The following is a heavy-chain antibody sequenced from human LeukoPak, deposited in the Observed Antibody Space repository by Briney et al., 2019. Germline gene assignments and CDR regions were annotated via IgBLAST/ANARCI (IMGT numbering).Heavy chain of an antibody. CDR3: AKDFVTALDY. Sequence: GGSLRLSCAASGFTFSNYGMHWVRQAPGKGLEWVAVISYDGSNKYYTDSVKGRFTISRDNSKNTLFLQMNNLRAEDTAVYYCAKDFVTALDYWGQGTLVTVSS. CDR2: ISYDGSNK. D-gene: IGHD2-21*02. CDR1: GFTFSNYG. V-gene: IGHV3-30*18. J-gene: IGHJ4*02.